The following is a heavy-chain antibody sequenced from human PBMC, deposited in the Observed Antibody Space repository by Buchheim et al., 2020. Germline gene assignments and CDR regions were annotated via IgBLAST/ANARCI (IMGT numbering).Heavy chain of an antibody. J-gene: IGHJ4*02. V-gene: IGHV4-39*07. CDR1: GGSISSSSYY. CDR3: ARGGLPLDLGVVPAAIPFDY. CDR2: IYYSGST. D-gene: IGHD2-2*02. Sequence: QLQLQESGPGLVKPSETLSLTRTVSGGSISSSSYYWGWIRQPPGKGLEWIGSIYYSGSTYYNPSLKSRVTISVDTSKNQFSLKLSSVTAADTAVYYCARGGLPLDLGVVPAAIPFDYWGQGTL.